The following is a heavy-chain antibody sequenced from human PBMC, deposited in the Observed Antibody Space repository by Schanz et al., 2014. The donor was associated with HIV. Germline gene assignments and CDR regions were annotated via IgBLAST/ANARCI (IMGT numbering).Heavy chain of an antibody. J-gene: IGHJ4*02. CDR1: GFTFGDHY. V-gene: IGHV3-11*04. CDR3: YGDESGY. D-gene: IGHD4-17*01. Sequence: VQLVESGGGLVKPGGSLSLSCVASGFTFGDHYMTWIRQAPGKGLEWVAHISGPGSAMSYADSVKGRFTISRDNSKNTVHLQMNSLRAEDTAVYYCYGDESGYWGQGTLVTVSS. CDR2: ISGPGSAM.